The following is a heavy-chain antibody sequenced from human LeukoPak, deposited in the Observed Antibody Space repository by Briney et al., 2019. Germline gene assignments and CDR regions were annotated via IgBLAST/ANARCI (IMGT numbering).Heavy chain of an antibody. CDR3: VRYSGYGVNSPVGY. CDR1: GFTFSSYA. V-gene: IGHV3-23*01. CDR2: ISGSGGST. D-gene: IGHD4-23*01. J-gene: IGHJ4*02. Sequence: GGSLRLSCAASGFTFSSYAMSWVRQAPGKGLEWVSAISGSGGSTYYADSLKGRFTISRDNSKNTLYLQMNSLRAEDTAVYYCVRYSGYGVNSPVGYWGQGTLVTV.